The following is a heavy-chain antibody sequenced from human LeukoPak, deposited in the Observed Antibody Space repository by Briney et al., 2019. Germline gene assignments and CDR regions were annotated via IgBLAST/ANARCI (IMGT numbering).Heavy chain of an antibody. CDR3: AELTPS. CDR1: GFTFSTYW. D-gene: IGHD3-9*01. Sequence: GGSLRLSGAASGFTFSTYWMTWVRQAPGKGLEWVANIKQDGSEQYYVGSVKGRFTISRDNAKNSLYLQMNSLRAEDTAVYYCAELTPSWGQGDLVTASS. V-gene: IGHV3-7*05. J-gene: IGHJ4*02. CDR2: IKQDGSEQ.